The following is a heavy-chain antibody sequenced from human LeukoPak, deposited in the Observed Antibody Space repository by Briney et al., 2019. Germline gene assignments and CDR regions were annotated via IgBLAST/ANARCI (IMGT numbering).Heavy chain of an antibody. CDR1: GGSISSGGYY. V-gene: IGHV4-30-2*01. CDR2: IYYSGST. D-gene: IGHD6-13*01. Sequence: SQTLSLTCTVSGGSISSGGYYWSWIRQPPGKGLEWIGYIYYSGSTYYNPSLKSRVTISVDTSKNQFSLKLSSVTAADTAVYYCAREGNFAAAGTGAFDIWGQGTMVTVSS. CDR3: AREGNFAAAGTGAFDI. J-gene: IGHJ3*02.